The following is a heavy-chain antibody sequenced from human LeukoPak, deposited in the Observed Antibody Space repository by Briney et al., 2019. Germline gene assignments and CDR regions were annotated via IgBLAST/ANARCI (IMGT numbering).Heavy chain of an antibody. V-gene: IGHV3-21*01. CDR3: ARDFQWLETIDY. D-gene: IGHD6-19*01. CDR2: ISSSSSYI. J-gene: IGHJ4*02. CDR1: GFIFGSHT. Sequence: GGSLRLSCAASGFIFGSHTMSWVRQAPGKGLEWVSSISSSSSYIYYADSVKGRFTISRDNAKNSLYLQMNSLRAEDTAVYYCARDFQWLETIDYWGQGTLVTVSS.